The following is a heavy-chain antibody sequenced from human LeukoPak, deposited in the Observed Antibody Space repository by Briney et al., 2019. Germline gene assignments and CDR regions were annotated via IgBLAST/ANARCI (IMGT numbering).Heavy chain of an antibody. V-gene: IGHV4-59*01. CDR3: AFGLDSSGYYYYFNY. Sequence: SETLSLTCTVSGGSISTYYWSWIRQPPGKGLEWIGYIYYSGSTNYNPSLKSRVTISVDTSKNQFSLKLSSVTAADTAVYYCAFGLDSSGYYYYFNYWGQGTLVTVSS. J-gene: IGHJ4*02. CDR1: GGSISTYY. CDR2: IYYSGST. D-gene: IGHD3-22*01.